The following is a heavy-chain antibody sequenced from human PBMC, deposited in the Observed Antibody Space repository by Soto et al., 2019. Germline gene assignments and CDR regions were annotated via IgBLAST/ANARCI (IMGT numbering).Heavy chain of an antibody. Sequence: GASVTASCKASGYTFTHFYITWVRQAPGQGLEWMGAISPHNFNTNYAQKFRGRVTLTTEKSTNTAYMDLRSLTSDDTAVYYCARDEGGYDILTGYYKAHHFDYWGQGVPVTVSS. D-gene: IGHD3-9*01. J-gene: IGHJ4*02. V-gene: IGHV1-18*01. CDR3: ARDEGGYDILTGYYKAHHFDY. CDR1: GYTFTHFY. CDR2: ISPHNFNT.